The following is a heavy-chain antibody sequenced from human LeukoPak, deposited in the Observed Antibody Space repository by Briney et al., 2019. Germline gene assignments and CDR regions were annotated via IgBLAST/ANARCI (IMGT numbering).Heavy chain of an antibody. CDR3: ARGTTTTVTTAVVDY. CDR2: ISGSGGST. Sequence: GGSLRLSCAASGFTFSTYAMSWVRQAPGKGLEWVSAISGSGGSTYYADSVKGRFTISRDNAWNTLYLQMNSLRVEDTAVYYCARGTTTTVTTAVVDYWGQGTLVTVSS. J-gene: IGHJ4*02. D-gene: IGHD4-11*01. V-gene: IGHV3-23*01. CDR1: GFTFSTYA.